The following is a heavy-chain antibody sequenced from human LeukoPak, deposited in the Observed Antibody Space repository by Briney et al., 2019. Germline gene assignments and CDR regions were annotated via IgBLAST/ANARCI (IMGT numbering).Heavy chain of an antibody. Sequence: GGSLRPSCAASGFTFSSYAMSWVRQAPGKGLEWVSAISGSGGSTYYADSVKGRFTISRDNSKNTLYLQMNSLRAEDTAVYYCAKTCGGDCYSDFDYWGQGTLVTVSS. CDR2: ISGSGGST. V-gene: IGHV3-23*01. J-gene: IGHJ4*02. CDR1: GFTFSSYA. D-gene: IGHD2-21*02. CDR3: AKTCGGDCYSDFDY.